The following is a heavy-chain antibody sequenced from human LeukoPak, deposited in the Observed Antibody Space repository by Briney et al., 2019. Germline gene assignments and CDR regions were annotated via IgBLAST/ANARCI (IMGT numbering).Heavy chain of an antibody. CDR1: GLTFKNFA. J-gene: IGHJ4*02. Sequence: PGGSLRLSCAASGLTFKNFAMSWVRQAPGKGLEWLAVTSGDEDSTHYADSVRGHFVISTDNSKNTSFLHTNSLRAEDTAVYYCTIDLMTGFSSGWHFGYWGLGTLVTVSS. V-gene: IGHV3-23*01. D-gene: IGHD6-19*01. CDR3: TIDLMTGFSSGWHFGY. CDR2: TSGDEDST.